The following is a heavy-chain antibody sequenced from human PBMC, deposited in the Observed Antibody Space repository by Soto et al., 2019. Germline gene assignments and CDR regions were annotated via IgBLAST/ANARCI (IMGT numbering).Heavy chain of an antibody. D-gene: IGHD3-10*01. CDR2: ISAYNGNT. CDR1: GYTFTSYG. V-gene: IGHV1-18*01. J-gene: IGHJ5*02. CDR3: ERGGGSGSTHSNWFDP. Sequence: QVQLVQSGAEVKKPGASVKVSCKASGYTFTSYGISWVRQAPGQGLEWMGWISAYNGNTNYAQKLQGRVTTTTDTSTSTAYMELRSLISDDTAVYDCERGGGSGSTHSNWFDPWGQGTLVTVSS.